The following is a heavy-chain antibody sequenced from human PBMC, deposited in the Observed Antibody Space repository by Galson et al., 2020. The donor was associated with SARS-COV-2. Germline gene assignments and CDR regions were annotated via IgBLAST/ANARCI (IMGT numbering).Heavy chain of an antibody. V-gene: IGHV1-18*01. CDR3: AGDDPSTPAAHCSSYMDV. J-gene: IGHJ6*03. Sequence: ASVKVSCKASGYIFTSYGMSWVRQAPGQGLEWMGWISAYNSKTNYAQKFQDRVTMTTDTSTSTAYMELRSLRSDATAVYYCAGDDPSTPAAHCSSYMDVWGKGTTVFVSS. D-gene: IGHD6-25*01. CDR2: ISAYNSKT. CDR1: GYIFTSYG.